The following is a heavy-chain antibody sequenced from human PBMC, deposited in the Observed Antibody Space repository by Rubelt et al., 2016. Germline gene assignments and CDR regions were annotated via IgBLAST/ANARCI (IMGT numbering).Heavy chain of an antibody. V-gene: IGHV1-69*06. Sequence: QVQLVQSGAEVKKPGSSVKVSCKASGGTFSSYAISWVRQAPGQGLEWMGGIIPIFGTVNYVRMCQGGVTSTPNKSTRTAYMELFSLRSEETAVYYSACSGDGDSFDYWGQGTLVTVSS. D-gene: IGHD4-17*01. CDR2: IIPIFGTV. J-gene: IGHJ4*02. CDR3: ACSGDGDSFDY. CDR1: GGTFSSYA.